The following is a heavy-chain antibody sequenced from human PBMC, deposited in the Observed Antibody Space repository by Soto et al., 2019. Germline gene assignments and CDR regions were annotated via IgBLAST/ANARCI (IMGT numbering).Heavy chain of an antibody. V-gene: IGHV2-26*01. D-gene: IGHD5-12*01. J-gene: IGHJ2*01. Sequence: QVTLKESGPVLVNPTETLTLTCTVSGFSLSNARMGVSWIRQPPGKALEWLAHIFSNDEKSYSTSLKSRLTISKDTSKSQVVLTMTNMDPVDTATYYCARMTDGYNSAYWYFDLWGRGTLVTVSS. CDR3: ARMTDGYNSAYWYFDL. CDR2: IFSNDEK. CDR1: GFSLSNARMG.